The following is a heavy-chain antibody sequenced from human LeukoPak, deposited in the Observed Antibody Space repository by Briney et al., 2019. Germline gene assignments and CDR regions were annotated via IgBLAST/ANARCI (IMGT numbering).Heavy chain of an antibody. Sequence: PGGSLRLSCAASGFTFSSYAMSWVRQAPGKGLEWVSAISGSGGSTYYADSVKGRFTISRDNSKNTLYLQMNSLRAEDTAVYYCAKFPKFLLNWNSIGEYFDYRGQGTLVTVSS. V-gene: IGHV3-23*01. CDR1: GFTFSSYA. CDR3: AKFPKFLLNWNSIGEYFDY. J-gene: IGHJ4*02. D-gene: IGHD1-7*01. CDR2: ISGSGGST.